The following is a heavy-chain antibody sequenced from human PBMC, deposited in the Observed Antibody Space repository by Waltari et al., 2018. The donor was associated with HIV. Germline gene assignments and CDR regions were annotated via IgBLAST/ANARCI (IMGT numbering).Heavy chain of an antibody. CDR2: MNDGGKS. CDR1: GGSFTGHY. Sequence: QVDLQQWGTGLLKPSETLSRTCAVYGGSFTGHYWSWIRETPGEGLQWIGEMNDGGKSNYNPALKSRAVMTIDPSKKQFSLKLKSVTAADTGVYDCARGPRPSTVTAPGWYFDLWGRGTLVTVSS. D-gene: IGHD2-21*02. J-gene: IGHJ2*01. CDR3: ARGPRPSTVTAPGWYFDL. V-gene: IGHV4-34*02.